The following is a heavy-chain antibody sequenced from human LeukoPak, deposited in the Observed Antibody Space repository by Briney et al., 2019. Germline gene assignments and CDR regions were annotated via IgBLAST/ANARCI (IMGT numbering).Heavy chain of an antibody. D-gene: IGHD2-2*01. V-gene: IGHV3-7*01. Sequence: PGGSLRLSCAASGLTFSNYWMSWVRQAPGKGLEWVANIKEDGNEKYYVDSVEGRFTISRDNAKKSLYLQMNSLRAEDTAVYYCARDRSRFYYWGQGTPVTVSS. CDR2: IKEDGNEK. J-gene: IGHJ4*02. CDR1: GLTFSNYW. CDR3: ARDRSRFYY.